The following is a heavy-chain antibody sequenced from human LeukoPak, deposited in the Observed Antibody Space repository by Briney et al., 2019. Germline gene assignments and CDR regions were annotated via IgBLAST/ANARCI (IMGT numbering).Heavy chain of an antibody. CDR1: GLTFSNYA. CDR3: AKEMATIRAFDF. D-gene: IGHD5-24*01. V-gene: IGHV3-23*01. CDR2: ISGSGSST. Sequence: PGGSLRLSCAASGLTFSNYAMSWVRQAPAKGLEWVSVISGSGSSTYYEDSVKGWFTISRDNSKNTLYLQMNSLRAEDTAAYYCAKEMATIRAFDFWGQGTMVTVSS. J-gene: IGHJ3*01.